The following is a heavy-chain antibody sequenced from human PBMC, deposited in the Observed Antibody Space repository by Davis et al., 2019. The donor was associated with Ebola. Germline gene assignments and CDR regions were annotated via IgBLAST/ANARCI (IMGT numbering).Heavy chain of an antibody. CDR1: GFTFTGYY. Sequence: ASVKVSCKASGFTFTGYYMHWVRQAPGQGPEWMGWISLNSGSTKYSHKFQGRVTMTRDTSVNTAHMELSGLRSDDTAVYYCARDDKVMHFDYWDQGTLVTVSS. V-gene: IGHV1-2*02. CDR2: ISLNSGST. CDR3: ARDDKVMHFDY. D-gene: IGHD3-16*01. J-gene: IGHJ4*02.